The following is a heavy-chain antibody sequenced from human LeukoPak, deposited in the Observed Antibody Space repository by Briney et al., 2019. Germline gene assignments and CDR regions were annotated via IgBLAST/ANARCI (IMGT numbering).Heavy chain of an antibody. CDR1: GGSFSGYY. J-gene: IGHJ4*02. CDR2: INQSGST. D-gene: IGHD2-2*01. CDR3: ARGPRYCSTTSCYELDY. Sequence: SETLSLTCAVYGGSFSGYYWTWIRQSPGKGLEWIGKINQSGSTNYNPSLKSRVTISGDTSKNQFSLKLSSVTAADTAVYYCARGPRYCSTTSCYELDYWGQGTLVTVSS. V-gene: IGHV4-34*01.